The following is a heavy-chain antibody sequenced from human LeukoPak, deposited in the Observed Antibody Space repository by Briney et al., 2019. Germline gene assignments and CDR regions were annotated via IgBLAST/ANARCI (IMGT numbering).Heavy chain of an antibody. V-gene: IGHV1-8*03. CDR3: ARGLRFLEWLYPNFIYYYYMDV. D-gene: IGHD3-3*01. CDR2: MNPNSGNT. J-gene: IGHJ6*03. Sequence: GASVKVSCKASGYTFTSYDINWVRQATGQGLEWMGWMNPNSGNTGYAQKFQGRVTITRNTSISTAYMELSSLRSEDTAVYYCARGLRFLEWLYPNFIYYYYMDVWGKGTTVTVSS. CDR1: GYTFTSYD.